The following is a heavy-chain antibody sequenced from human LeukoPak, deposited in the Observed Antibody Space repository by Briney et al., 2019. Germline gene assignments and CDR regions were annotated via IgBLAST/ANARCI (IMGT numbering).Heavy chain of an antibody. CDR1: GFTFSYYL. V-gene: IGHV3-7*01. Sequence: GGSLRLSCAASGFTFSYYLMYWVRQAPGKGLEWVASIKLDGSEQYYLGSVKGRFTISRDNARNSLYLQMNSLRAEDTAMYYCARDSPRGWSMDVWGKGTTVTVSS. CDR2: IKLDGSEQ. CDR3: ARDSPRGWSMDV. D-gene: IGHD3-10*01. J-gene: IGHJ6*03.